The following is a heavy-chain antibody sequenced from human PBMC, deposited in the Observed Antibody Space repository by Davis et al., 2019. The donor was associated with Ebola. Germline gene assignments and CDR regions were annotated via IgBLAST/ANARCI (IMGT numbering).Heavy chain of an antibody. V-gene: IGHV3-9*01. CDR2: ISWNSGSI. CDR1: GFTFSSYS. J-gene: IGHJ4*02. Sequence: GGSLRLSCAASGFTFSSYSMNWVRQAPGKGLEWVSGISWNSGSIGYADSVKGRFTISRDNAKNSLYLQMNSLRAEDTALYYCAKDMGSSWAIFDYWGQGTLVTVSS. D-gene: IGHD6-13*01. CDR3: AKDMGSSWAIFDY.